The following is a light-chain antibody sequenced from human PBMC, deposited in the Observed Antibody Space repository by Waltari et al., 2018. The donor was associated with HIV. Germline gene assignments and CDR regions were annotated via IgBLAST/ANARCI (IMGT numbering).Light chain of an antibody. CDR2: DDR. CDR3: QVWDSSANGV. V-gene: IGLV3-21*02. CDR1: NIGSKT. J-gene: IGLJ2*01. Sequence: SYVLTQPPSVSVAPGQTARITCGGNNIGSKTVHWYQQRPGQAPVLVVFDDRDRPSGIPERFSGSSSGNTATLTIRVEAGHEADYYCQVWDSSANGVFGGGTKLTVL.